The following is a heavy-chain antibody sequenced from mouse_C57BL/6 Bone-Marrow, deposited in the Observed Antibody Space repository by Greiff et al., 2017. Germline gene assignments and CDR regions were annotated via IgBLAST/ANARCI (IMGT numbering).Heavy chain of an antibody. J-gene: IGHJ1*03. CDR1: GYSITSGYD. CDR3: ARGGWYFDV. Sequence: EVKLMESGPGLVKPSQSLSLTCTVTGYSITSGYDWHWIRHFPGNKLEWMGYISYSGSTNYNTSLKSRISITHADSKNHCFLKLNSVTTEDTATYYCARGGWYFDVWGKGTTVTVSS. CDR2: ISYSGST. V-gene: IGHV3-1*01.